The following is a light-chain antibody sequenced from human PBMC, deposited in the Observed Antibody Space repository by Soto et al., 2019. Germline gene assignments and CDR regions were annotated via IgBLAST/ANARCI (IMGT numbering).Light chain of an antibody. J-gene: IGLJ1*01. CDR3: ISYAGSSSYV. Sequence: QSALTQPPYASGSPGQSVTISCTGTSSNVGGYNYVSWYQQHPGKAPKLLIYEVTKRPSGVPDRFSGSKSGNTASLTVSGLQIEDEADYYCISYAGSSSYVFGTGTKLTVL. V-gene: IGLV2-8*01. CDR2: EVT. CDR1: SSNVGGYNY.